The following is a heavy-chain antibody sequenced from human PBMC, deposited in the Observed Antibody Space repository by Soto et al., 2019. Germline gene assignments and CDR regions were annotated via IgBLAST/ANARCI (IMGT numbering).Heavy chain of an antibody. V-gene: IGHV4-34*01. CDR1: GGSFSGYY. CDR3: AISSTWIQLSYRMDV. D-gene: IGHD5-18*01. J-gene: IGHJ6*02. CDR2: INHSGST. Sequence: SETLSLTCAVYGGSFSGYYWSWIRQPPGKGLEWIGEINHSGSTNYNPSLKSRVTISVDTSKNQFSLKLSSVTAADTAVYYCAISSTWIQLSYRMDVWGQGTTVTVSS.